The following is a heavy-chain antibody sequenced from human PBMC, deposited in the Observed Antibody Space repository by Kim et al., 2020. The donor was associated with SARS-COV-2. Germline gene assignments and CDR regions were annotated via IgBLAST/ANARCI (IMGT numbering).Heavy chain of an antibody. Sequence: GESLKISCKGSGYRFTSYWIGCVRQMPGKGLEWMGIIYPGDSDTRYSPSFQGQVTLSADKSISTAYLQWSSLKASDTAMYYCARRAYSSCWYAFPNDYYYGTDVWGQGYSVTVSS. CDR1: GYRFTSYW. D-gene: IGHD6-19*01. CDR2: IYPGDSDT. J-gene: IGHJ6*02. CDR3: ARRAYSSCWYAFPNDYYYGTDV. V-gene: IGHV5-51*01.